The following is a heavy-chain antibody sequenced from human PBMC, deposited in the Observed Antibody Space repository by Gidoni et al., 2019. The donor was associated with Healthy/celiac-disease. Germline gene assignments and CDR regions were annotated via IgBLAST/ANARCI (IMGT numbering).Heavy chain of an antibody. Sequence: EVQVLESGGGLLQPGGSLRLSCAAYGFTFSSYAMSWVRQAPGKGLECVSAIRCSGGSTYYADSVKGRFTISSDNSKNTLYLQMNSLIADDTAVYYCAKETEWGVVAAAGIDYWGQGTLVTVSS. CDR2: IRCSGGST. CDR1: GFTFSSYA. V-gene: IGHV3-23*01. J-gene: IGHJ4*02. CDR3: AKETEWGVVAAAGIDY. D-gene: IGHD6-13*01.